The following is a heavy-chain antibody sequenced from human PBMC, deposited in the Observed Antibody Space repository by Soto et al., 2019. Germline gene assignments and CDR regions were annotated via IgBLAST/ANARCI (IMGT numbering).Heavy chain of an antibody. J-gene: IGHJ4*02. D-gene: IGHD3-9*01. CDR1: GGSISSGGYY. CDR2: IYYSGST. V-gene: IGHV4-31*03. CDR3: ARAIGWYDILTGYSLDY. Sequence: SETLSLTCTVSGGSISSGGYYWSWIRQHPGKGLEWIGYIYYSGSTYYNPSLKSRVTISVDTSKNQFSLKLSSVTAADTAVYYCARAIGWYDILTGYSLDYWGQGTLVTVSS.